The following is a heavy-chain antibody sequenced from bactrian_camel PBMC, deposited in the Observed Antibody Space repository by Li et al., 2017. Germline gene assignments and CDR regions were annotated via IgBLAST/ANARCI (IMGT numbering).Heavy chain of an antibody. D-gene: IGHD1*01. J-gene: IGHJ6*01. Sequence: QVQLVESGGGLVQSGGSLSLSCAASGYSSIVNCMGWYRQGIGEEREGVGFIYTVGDNAYYNKPVEGRFTISKDNAKNTLYLQMNRLKPEDTAMYYCAAAELYLDGRCPLPDIGYWGQGTQVTVS. CDR1: GYSSIVNC. CDR2: IYTVGDNA. CDR3: AAAELYLDGRCPLPDIGY. V-gene: IGHV3S54*01.